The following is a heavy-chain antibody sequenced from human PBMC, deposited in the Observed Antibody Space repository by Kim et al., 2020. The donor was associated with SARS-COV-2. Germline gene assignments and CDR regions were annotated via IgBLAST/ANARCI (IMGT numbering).Heavy chain of an antibody. CDR1: GFTFDDYA. V-gene: IGHV3-9*01. J-gene: IGHJ4*02. Sequence: GGSLRLSCAASGFTFDDYAMHWVRQAPGKGLEWVSGISWNSGSIGYADSGKGRFTISRDNAKNSLYLQMNSLRAEDTALYYCAKAAHDYGDYWGQGTLVTVSS. CDR2: ISWNSGSI. CDR3: AKAAHDYGDY.